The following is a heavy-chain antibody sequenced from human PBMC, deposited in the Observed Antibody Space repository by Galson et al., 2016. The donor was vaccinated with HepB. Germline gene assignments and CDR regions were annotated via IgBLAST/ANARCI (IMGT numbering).Heavy chain of an antibody. CDR2: TYYRSKWYN. J-gene: IGHJ4*02. CDR1: GDSVSTNSAA. V-gene: IGHV6-1*01. Sequence: CAISGDSVSTNSAAWNWIRQPPSRGLEWLGRTYYRSKWYNDYAVSVKSRITINPETSKNQFSLQLNSVTPEDTAVYYCAREWEYSSSSFDYWGQGTLVTVSS. D-gene: IGHD6-6*01. CDR3: AREWEYSSSSFDY.